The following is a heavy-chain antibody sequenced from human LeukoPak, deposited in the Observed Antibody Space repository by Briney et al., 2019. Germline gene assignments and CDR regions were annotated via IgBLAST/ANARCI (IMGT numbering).Heavy chain of an antibody. Sequence: SETLSLTCTVSGGSISSGGYCWSWIRQHPGKGLEWIGYIYYSGSTYYNPSLKSRVTISVDTSKNQFPLKLSSVTAPDTAVYYCARVVRRPSAWFDPWGQGTLVTVSS. CDR2: IYYSGST. CDR1: GGSISSGGYC. CDR3: ARVVRRPSAWFDP. D-gene: IGHD3-3*01. J-gene: IGHJ5*02. V-gene: IGHV4-31*03.